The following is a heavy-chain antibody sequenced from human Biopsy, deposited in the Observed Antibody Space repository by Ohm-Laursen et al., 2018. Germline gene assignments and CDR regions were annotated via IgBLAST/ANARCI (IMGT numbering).Heavy chain of an antibody. D-gene: IGHD2-15*01. CDR3: AKGQDLRGGTEYFQH. CDR2: INPHSGTT. CDR1: GYTFTGQY. J-gene: IGHJ1*01. Sequence: ASVKVSCKASGYTFTGQYLHWVRQVPGQGLEWMGWINPHSGTTKFARDFQGRVTMTRDTSITTAYMELRRLRSDDTAVYYCAKGQDLRGGTEYFQHWGQGALVTVSS. V-gene: IGHV1-2*02.